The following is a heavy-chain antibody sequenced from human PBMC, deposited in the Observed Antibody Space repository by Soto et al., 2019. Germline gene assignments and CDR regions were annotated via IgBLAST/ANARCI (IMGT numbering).Heavy chain of an antibody. CDR3: ARGSSGYISSWYYFDY. Sequence: GSLRLSCAASGFTFTDYALSWVRQAPRKGLEWVATISGIGGSTYLADSVKGRLSISRDNSKNTVSLLMNSLRAEDTAVYFCARGSSGYISSWYYFDYWGRGTLVTVSS. D-gene: IGHD6-13*01. V-gene: IGHV3-23*01. CDR1: GFTFTDYA. J-gene: IGHJ4*02. CDR2: ISGIGGST.